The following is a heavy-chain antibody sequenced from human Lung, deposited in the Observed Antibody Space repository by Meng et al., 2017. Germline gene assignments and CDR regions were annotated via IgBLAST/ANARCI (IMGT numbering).Heavy chain of an antibody. Sequence: QVPIRQWGAGLSRPSENLSLTCAVYGVSISGSYWRWIRQSPAKGLEWIGKINHGGSTNYNPSLESRVTISVDTPKNQFSLRLTSMTVADTAVYYCARERHSSIMRGVIDFWGQGALVTVSS. J-gene: IGHJ4*02. CDR3: ARERHSSIMRGVIDF. V-gene: IGHV4-34*01. CDR1: GVSISGSY. D-gene: IGHD3-10*01. CDR2: INHGGST.